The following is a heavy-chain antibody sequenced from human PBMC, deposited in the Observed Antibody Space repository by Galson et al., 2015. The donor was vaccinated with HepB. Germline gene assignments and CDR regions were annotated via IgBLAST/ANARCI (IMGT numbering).Heavy chain of an antibody. V-gene: IGHV5-51*03. D-gene: IGHD3-22*01. CDR3: ARPRSSGYHYSAFDI. CDR1: GYTFTSYW. Sequence: QSGAEVKKPGESLKISCTGSGYTFTSYWIGWVRQMPGKGLEWMGIIYPGDSDTKYSPSFQGQVTISADKSISTAYLQWSSLKASDTAMYYCARPRSSGYHYSAFDIWGQGTMVTASS. J-gene: IGHJ3*02. CDR2: IYPGDSDT.